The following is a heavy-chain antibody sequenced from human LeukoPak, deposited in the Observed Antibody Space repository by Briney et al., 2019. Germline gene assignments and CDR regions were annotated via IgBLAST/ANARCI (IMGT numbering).Heavy chain of an antibody. CDR1: GGSFSGYY. CDR3: ARVGQLAFDY. J-gene: IGHJ4*02. CDR2: INHSGST. Sequence: PSETLSLTCAVYGGSFSGYYWSWIRQPPGKGLEWIGEINHSGSTNYNPSLKSRVTILVDTSKNQFSLKLSSVTAADTAVYYCARVGQLAFDYWGQGTLVTVSS. D-gene: IGHD6-13*01. V-gene: IGHV4-34*01.